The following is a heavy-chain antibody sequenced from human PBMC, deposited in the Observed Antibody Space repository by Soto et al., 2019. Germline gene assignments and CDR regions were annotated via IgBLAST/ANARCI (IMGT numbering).Heavy chain of an antibody. J-gene: IGHJ4*02. V-gene: IGHV1-3*01. Sequence: QVQLVQSGAEVKKPGASVKVSCKASGYTFTSYAMHWVRQAPGQRLEWMGWINAGNGNTKYSQKFQGRVTITRDTSASTAYMALSSLRSEDTAVYYCARSVVVPTAPDYWGQGTLVTVSP. CDR1: GYTFTSYA. CDR2: INAGNGNT. D-gene: IGHD2-2*01. CDR3: ARSVVVPTAPDY.